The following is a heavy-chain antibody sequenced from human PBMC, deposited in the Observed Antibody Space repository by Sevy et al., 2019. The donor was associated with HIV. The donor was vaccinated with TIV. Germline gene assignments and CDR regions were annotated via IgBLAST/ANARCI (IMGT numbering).Heavy chain of an antibody. CDR1: GFTFSTYA. J-gene: IGHJ4*02. CDR3: ARISWGRITVFGDVV. CDR2: VSYDGGHK. V-gene: IGHV3-30*04. Sequence: GGSLRLSCAASGFTFSTYAMHWVRQAPGKGLEWVALVSYDGGHKNYAESVRGRFTISRDNSKNPLYLQMNSLRIEDTAMYYCARISWGRITVFGDVVWGPGTLVTVSS. D-gene: IGHD3-3*01.